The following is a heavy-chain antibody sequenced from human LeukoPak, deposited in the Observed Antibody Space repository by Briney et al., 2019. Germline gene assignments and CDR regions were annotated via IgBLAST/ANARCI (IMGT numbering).Heavy chain of an antibody. J-gene: IGHJ6*04. CDR2: INHSGST. D-gene: IGHD2-8*02. CDR3: AGGWSTDYYYYYYGMDV. V-gene: IGHV4-34*01. Sequence: PSETLSLTCAVYGGSFSGYYWSWVRQPQGKGLEWVGEINHSGSTNYNPSLKSRVTISVDTSKTQFSLKLSSVTAADTAVYYCAGGWSTDYYYYYYGMDVWGKGTTVTVSS. CDR1: GGSFSGYY.